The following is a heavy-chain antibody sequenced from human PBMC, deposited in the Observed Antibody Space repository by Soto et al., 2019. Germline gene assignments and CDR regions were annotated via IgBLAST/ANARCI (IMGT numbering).Heavy chain of an antibody. J-gene: IGHJ4*02. CDR2: INPKSGGS. D-gene: IGHD3-10*01. CDR3: TRLSTSHSYYSYDC. V-gene: IGHV1-2*02. Sequence: ASVKVSCKASGYTFNDHYLHWVRQAPGQGLEWMAWINPKSGGSSYAQKFQGRVTMTWDTSISTAYMEVRRLTSDDTAVYYCTRLSTSHSYYSYDCWGQGSVVTVSS. CDR1: GYTFNDHY.